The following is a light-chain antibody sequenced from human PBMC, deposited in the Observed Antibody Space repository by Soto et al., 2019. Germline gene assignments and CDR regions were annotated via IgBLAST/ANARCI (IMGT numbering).Light chain of an antibody. V-gene: IGLV2-23*01. J-gene: IGLJ2*01. CDR1: SSDVGSYNL. CDR2: EGS. Sequence: QSALTQPASVSGSPGQSITISCTGTSSDVGSYNLVSWYQQHPGKAPKLMIYEGSKRPSGVSNRFSGSKSGNTASLTISGLQAEDEADYYCCSYAGSSTSVVFGGVTKLTVL. CDR3: CSYAGSSTSVV.